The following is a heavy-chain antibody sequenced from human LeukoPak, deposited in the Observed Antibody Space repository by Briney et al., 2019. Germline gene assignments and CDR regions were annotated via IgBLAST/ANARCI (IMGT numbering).Heavy chain of an antibody. CDR3: ARGPVVLGGGSDY. CDR1: GGSFSGYY. Sequence: SETLSLTCAVYGGSFSGYYWSWIRQPPGKGLEWIGEINHSGSTNYNPSLKSRVTISVDTSKNQFSLKLSSVTAADTAVYYCARGPVVLGGGSDYWGQGNMVTVSS. J-gene: IGHJ4*02. D-gene: IGHD2-21*01. CDR2: INHSGST. V-gene: IGHV4-34*01.